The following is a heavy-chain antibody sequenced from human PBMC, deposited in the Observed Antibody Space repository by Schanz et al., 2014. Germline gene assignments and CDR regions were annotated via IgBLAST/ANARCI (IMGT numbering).Heavy chain of an antibody. CDR2: ISFDGRNT. CDR1: GITLSGYG. Sequence: QGQLVESGGGVVQPGRSLRLSCAASGITLSGYGLHWVRQAPGKGLEWVGFISFDGRNTGYAHSVKGRFTISRDNSKNTVNLQMNSLRAEDTAVYYCAKEKEEVAADGSCFDYGGQGTLVTVSS. J-gene: IGHJ4*02. V-gene: IGHV3-30*18. D-gene: IGHD6-13*01. CDR3: AKEKEEVAADGSCFDY.